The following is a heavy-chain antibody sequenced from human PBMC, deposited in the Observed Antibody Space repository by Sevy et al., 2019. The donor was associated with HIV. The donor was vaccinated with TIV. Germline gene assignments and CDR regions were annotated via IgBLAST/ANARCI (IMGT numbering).Heavy chain of an antibody. CDR3: VVDTKSGGYGRRPPERYFDY. D-gene: IGHD1-26*01. Sequence: GESLKISCKGSGYSFTSYWIGWVRQMPGKGLEWMGIIYPGDSDTRYSPSFQGQVTISADKSISPAYLLWSSLKASDTAMYYCVVDTKSGGYGRRPPERYFDYWGQGTLVTVSS. V-gene: IGHV5-51*01. CDR1: GYSFTSYW. J-gene: IGHJ4*02. CDR2: IYPGDSDT.